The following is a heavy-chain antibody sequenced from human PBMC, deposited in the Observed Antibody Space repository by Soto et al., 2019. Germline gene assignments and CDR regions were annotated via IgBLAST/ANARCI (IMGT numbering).Heavy chain of an antibody. CDR3: ARAGGLGAVAVDY. CDR2: IYHSGST. J-gene: IGHJ4*02. V-gene: IGHV4-30-2*01. Sequence: SETLSLTCAVSGVSISSGGSSWSWIRQPSGKGLEWIGYIYHSGSTYYNPSLKSRVTISVDRSKNQFSLKLSSVTAADTAVYYCARAGGLGAVAVDYWGQGTLVTVSS. D-gene: IGHD6-19*01. CDR1: GVSISSGGSS.